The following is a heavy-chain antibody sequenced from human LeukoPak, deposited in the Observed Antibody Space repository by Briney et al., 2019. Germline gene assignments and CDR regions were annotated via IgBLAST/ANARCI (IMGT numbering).Heavy chain of an antibody. CDR3: ARHPHYSTASFDL. Sequence: SETLSLTRTVSNGSIRSSSFYWGWVRQPPGKGLEWIGSIYYSGSTYYNPFLKSRITISIDTSKSQVSLKLSSVTAADTAVFYCARHPHYSTASFDLWGQGTLVIVSS. D-gene: IGHD4-11*01. CDR2: IYYSGST. CDR1: NGSIRSSSFY. V-gene: IGHV4-39*01. J-gene: IGHJ4*02.